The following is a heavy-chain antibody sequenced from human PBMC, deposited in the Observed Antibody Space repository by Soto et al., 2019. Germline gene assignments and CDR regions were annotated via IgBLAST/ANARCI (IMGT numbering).Heavy chain of an antibody. V-gene: IGHV1-69*13. CDR3: ARGVRLDYGRPRRLDY. CDR2: IIPIFGTA. J-gene: IGHJ4*02. Sequence: GASVKVSCKASGGTFSSYAISWVRQAPGQGLEWMGGIIPIFGTANYAQKFQGRVTITADESTSKAYMELSSLRSEDTAVYYCARGVRLDYGRPRRLDYWGQGTRVTVSS. CDR1: GGTFSSYA. D-gene: IGHD4-17*01.